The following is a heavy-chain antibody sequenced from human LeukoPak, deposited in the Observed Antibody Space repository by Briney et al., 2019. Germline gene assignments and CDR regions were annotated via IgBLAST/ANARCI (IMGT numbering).Heavy chain of an antibody. CDR3: ARGGLLWFGELSGY. CDR1: GFTFSSYA. J-gene: IGHJ4*02. CDR2: ISSNGGST. D-gene: IGHD3-10*01. Sequence: PGGSLRLSCAASGFTFSSYAMHWVRQAPGKGLEYVSVISSNGGSTYYANSVKGRFTISRDNSKNTPYLQMGSLRAEDMAVYYCARGGLLWFGELSGYWGQGTLVTVSS. V-gene: IGHV3-64*01.